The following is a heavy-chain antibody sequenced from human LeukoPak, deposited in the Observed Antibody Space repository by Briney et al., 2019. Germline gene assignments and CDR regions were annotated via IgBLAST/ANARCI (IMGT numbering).Heavy chain of an antibody. D-gene: IGHD3-16*02. Sequence: GASVKVSCKASGYTFTSYGISWVRQAPGQGLEWMGGIIPFFDTTNYAQKFQGRVTITADKSTSTAYMELSSLRSEDTAVYYCARGEEYVWGSYRYDYWGQGTLVTVSS. CDR3: ARGEEYVWGSYRYDY. V-gene: IGHV1-69*06. CDR2: IIPFFDTT. J-gene: IGHJ4*02. CDR1: GYTFTSYG.